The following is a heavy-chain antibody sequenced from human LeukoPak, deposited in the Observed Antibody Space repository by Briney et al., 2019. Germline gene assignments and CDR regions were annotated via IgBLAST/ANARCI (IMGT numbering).Heavy chain of an antibody. J-gene: IGHJ4*02. V-gene: IGHV4-4*09. Sequence: SETLSLTCTVSGGSISSYYWSWIRQPPGKGLEWIGYIYTSGSTNYNPPLKSRVTISVDTSKNQFSLKLSSVTAADTAVYYCARQGLSSGWYVYFDYWGQGTLVTVSS. D-gene: IGHD6-19*01. CDR1: GGSISSYY. CDR2: IYTSGST. CDR3: ARQGLSSGWYVYFDY.